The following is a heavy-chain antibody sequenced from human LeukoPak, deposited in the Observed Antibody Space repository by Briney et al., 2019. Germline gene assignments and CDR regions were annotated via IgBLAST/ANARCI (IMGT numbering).Heavy chain of an antibody. CDR3: AKDPYRVVVATGNYLDP. D-gene: IGHD2-15*01. CDR2: ISHDGSNI. Sequence: HPGRSLRLSCAASGFTFSSYGMHWVRQAPSKGLEWVAVISHDGSNIYYGDSVKGRFSISRDNSKNTLYLQMNSLRVEDTAVYYCAKDPYRVVVATGNYLDPWGQGTLVTVSS. V-gene: IGHV3-30*18. CDR1: GFTFSSYG. J-gene: IGHJ5*02.